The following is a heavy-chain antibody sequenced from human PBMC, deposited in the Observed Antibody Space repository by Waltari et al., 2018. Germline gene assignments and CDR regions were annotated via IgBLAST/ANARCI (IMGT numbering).Heavy chain of an antibody. V-gene: IGHV3-30-3*01. J-gene: IGHJ3*02. Sequence: QVQLVESGGGVVQPGRSLRLSCAASGFTFSSYAMHWVRQAPGKGLEWVAVISYDGSNKYYADSVKGRFTISRDNSKNTLYLQMNSLRAEDTAVYYCARAKATNRRAFDIWGQGTMVTVSS. CDR2: ISYDGSNK. CDR3: ARAKATNRRAFDI. CDR1: GFTFSSYA.